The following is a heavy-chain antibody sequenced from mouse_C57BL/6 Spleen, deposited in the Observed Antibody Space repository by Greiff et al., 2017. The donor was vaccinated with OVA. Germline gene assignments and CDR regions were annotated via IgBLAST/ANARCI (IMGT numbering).Heavy chain of an antibody. J-gene: IGHJ2*01. D-gene: IGHD2-5*01. CDR1: GFTFSSYA. CDR3: ARAYSNLYYFDY. V-gene: IGHV5-4*03. Sequence: EVKLEESGGGLVKPGGSLKLSCAASGFTFSSYAMSWVRQTPEKRLEWVATISDGGSYTYYPDNVKGRFTISRDNAKNNLYLQMSHLKSEDTAMYYCARAYSNLYYFDYWGQGTTLTVSS. CDR2: ISDGGSYT.